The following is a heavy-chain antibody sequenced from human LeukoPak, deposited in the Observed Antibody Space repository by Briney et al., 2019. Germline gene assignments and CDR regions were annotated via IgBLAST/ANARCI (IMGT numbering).Heavy chain of an antibody. Sequence: GASVKVSCKASGYTFTSYGISWVRQAPGQGLEWMGWISAYNGNTNYAQKLQGRVTMTTDTSTSTAYMELRSLRSDDTAVYYCARDLQTDSSGYYGYWGQGTLVTVSS. J-gene: IGHJ4*02. V-gene: IGHV1-18*01. D-gene: IGHD3-22*01. CDR2: ISAYNGNT. CDR1: GYTFTSYG. CDR3: ARDLQTDSSGYYGY.